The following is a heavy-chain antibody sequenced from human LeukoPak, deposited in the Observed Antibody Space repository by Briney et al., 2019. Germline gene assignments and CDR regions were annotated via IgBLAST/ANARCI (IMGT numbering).Heavy chain of an antibody. Sequence: TGGSLTLSCAASGFTFSNDWMHWVRQAPGKGLVWVSRINTDGSTTTYADSVKGRFTISRDNAKKTLYLQMNSLRVEDTAVYYCARGRGGSYHHWGQGTLVTVSS. CDR2: INTDGSTT. J-gene: IGHJ5*02. CDR3: ARGRGGSYHH. D-gene: IGHD1-26*01. V-gene: IGHV3-74*01. CDR1: GFTFSNDW.